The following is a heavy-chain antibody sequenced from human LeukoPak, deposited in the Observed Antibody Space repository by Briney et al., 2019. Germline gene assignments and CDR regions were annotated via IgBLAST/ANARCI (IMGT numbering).Heavy chain of an antibody. Sequence: GASVKVSCKASGYTFTSYDINWVRQATGQGLEWMGWINPNSGNTGYAQKFQGRVTITRNTSISTAYMELSSLRSEDTAVYYCARGRYSYGDDAFDIWGQGTMVTVSS. V-gene: IGHV1-8*03. CDR2: INPNSGNT. CDR3: ARGRYSYGDDAFDI. J-gene: IGHJ3*02. D-gene: IGHD5-18*01. CDR1: GYTFTSYD.